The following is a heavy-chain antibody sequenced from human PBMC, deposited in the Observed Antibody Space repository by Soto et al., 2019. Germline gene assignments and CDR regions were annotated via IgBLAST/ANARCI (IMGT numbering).Heavy chain of an antibody. CDR1: GFIFSNFG. CDR2: IWYDGSNE. Sequence: GGSLRLSCAASGFIFSNFGMHWVRQAPGKGLEWVAVIWYDGSNEYYADSVKGRFTISKDNSKNMLYLQMNSLRAEDTAVYYCARDDIPGITVATYGLDVWGQGTTVTVSS. CDR3: ARDDIPGITVATYGLDV. V-gene: IGHV3-33*01. J-gene: IGHJ6*02. D-gene: IGHD6-19*01.